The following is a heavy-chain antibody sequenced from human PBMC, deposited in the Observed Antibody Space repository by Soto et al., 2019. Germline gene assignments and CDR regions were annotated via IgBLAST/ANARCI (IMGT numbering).Heavy chain of an antibody. Sequence: QVQLVQSGAEVKKPGSSVKVSCKASGGTFSSYAISWVRQAPGQGLEWMGGIIPIFGTADYAQKVQGRVTSTADESTSTAYMELSSLRSEDTAVYYCARHPGRPYYYYGMDVWGQGTTVTVSS. CDR1: GGTFSSYA. CDR2: IIPIFGTA. J-gene: IGHJ6*02. CDR3: ARHPGRPYYYYGMDV. D-gene: IGHD2-15*01. V-gene: IGHV1-69*12.